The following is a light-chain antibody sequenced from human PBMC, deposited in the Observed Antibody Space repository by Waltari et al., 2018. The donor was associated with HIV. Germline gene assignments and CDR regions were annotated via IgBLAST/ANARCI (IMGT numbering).Light chain of an antibody. V-gene: IGLV3-1*01. Sequence: SYDLTQPPSVSVSPGQTASIPCSGDILGDKYVCWYQHRPGQSPVLVIYRDIKRPSGIPERFSGSNSGNTATLTISGTQALDEADYYCQAWDSNTAIFGGGTKLTVL. J-gene: IGLJ2*01. CDR3: QAWDSNTAI. CDR1: ILGDKY. CDR2: RDI.